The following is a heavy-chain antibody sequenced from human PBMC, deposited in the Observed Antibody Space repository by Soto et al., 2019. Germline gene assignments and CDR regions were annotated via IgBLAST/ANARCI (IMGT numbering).Heavy chain of an antibody. CDR1: GFTFSSYA. CDR2: ISGSGGST. J-gene: IGHJ4*02. CDR3: AKDLGDYYDSSGYPTFDY. Sequence: GGSLRLSCAASGFTFSSYAMSWVSQAPGKGQEKVSAISGSGGSTYYADSVKGRFTISRDNSKNTLYLQMNSLRAEDTAVYYCAKDLGDYYDSSGYPTFDYWGQGTLVTVSS. D-gene: IGHD3-22*01. V-gene: IGHV3-23*01.